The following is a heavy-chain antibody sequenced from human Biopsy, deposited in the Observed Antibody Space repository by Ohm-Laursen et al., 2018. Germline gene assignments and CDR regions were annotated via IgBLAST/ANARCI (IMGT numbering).Heavy chain of an antibody. J-gene: IGHJ1*01. CDR1: GGTFSNYG. CDR2: NISILGTG. V-gene: IGHV1-69*06. Sequence: SSVKVSCKAPGGTFSNYGVNWVRQAPGQGLEWLGGNISILGTGNYAQKFQDRVTVAADTSTSTATMELRSLRSDDTAVYYCATKLTGYFHHWGQGTLVIVSS. D-gene: IGHD3-9*01. CDR3: ATKLTGYFHH.